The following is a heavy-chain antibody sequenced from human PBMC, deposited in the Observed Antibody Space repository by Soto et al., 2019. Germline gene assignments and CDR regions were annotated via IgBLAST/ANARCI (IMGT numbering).Heavy chain of an antibody. J-gene: IGHJ2*01. V-gene: IGHV4-39*01. CDR3: ARQITMVRGVGGWYFDL. D-gene: IGHD3-10*01. CDR2: IYYSGST. CDR1: GGSISSSSYY. Sequence: QLQLQESGPGLVKPSETLSLTCTVSGGSISSSSYYWGWIRQPPGKGLEWIGSIYYSGSTYYNPSLKRRGTISVDTSKNQFSLKLSSVTAADTAVYYCARQITMVRGVGGWYFDLWGRGTLVTVSS.